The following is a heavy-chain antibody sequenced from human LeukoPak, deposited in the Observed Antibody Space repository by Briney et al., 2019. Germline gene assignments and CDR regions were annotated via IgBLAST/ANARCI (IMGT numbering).Heavy chain of an antibody. V-gene: IGHV3-23*01. D-gene: IGHD6-19*01. CDR2: ITNSGDTT. CDR1: GFTFRSYA. J-gene: IGHJ4*02. CDR3: ARSTSGWYVFDY. Sequence: GGSLRLSCAASGFTFRSYAMSWVRQAPGKGLEWVSIITNSGDTTRYADSVKGRFTISRDNSGNALFLQMNSLRAEDTALYYCARSTSGWYVFDYWGQGTLVTVSS.